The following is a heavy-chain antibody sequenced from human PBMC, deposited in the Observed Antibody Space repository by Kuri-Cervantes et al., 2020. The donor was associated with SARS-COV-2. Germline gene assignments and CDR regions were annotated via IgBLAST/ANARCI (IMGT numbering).Heavy chain of an antibody. J-gene: IGHJ4*02. D-gene: IGHD3-9*01. CDR1: GYTFTSYG. CDR3: AREKLRYFDWSKPPTPEYYFDY. V-gene: IGHV1-18*01. Sequence: ASVKVSCKASGYTFTSYGISWERQAPGQGLEWMGWISAYNGNTNYAQKLQGRVTMTTDTSTSTAYMELRSLRSDDTAVYYCAREKLRYFDWSKPPTPEYYFDYWGQGTLVTVSS. CDR2: ISAYNGNT.